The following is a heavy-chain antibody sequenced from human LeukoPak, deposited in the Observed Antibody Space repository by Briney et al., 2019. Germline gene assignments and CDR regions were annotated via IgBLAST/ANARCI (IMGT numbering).Heavy chain of an antibody. CDR2: ISGSGGST. J-gene: IGHJ4*02. CDR3: AKGRDCSGGSCLGFDY. V-gene: IGHV3-23*01. CDR1: GFTFSSYA. D-gene: IGHD2-15*01. Sequence: GGSLRLSCAASGFTFSSYAMSWVRQAPGKGLEWVSAISGSGGSTYYADSVKGRFTISRDNSKNTLYPQMISLRAEDTAVYYCAKGRDCSGGSCLGFDYWGQGTLVTVSS.